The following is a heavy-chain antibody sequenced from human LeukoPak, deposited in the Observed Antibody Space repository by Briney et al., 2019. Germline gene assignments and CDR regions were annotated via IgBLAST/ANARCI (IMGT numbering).Heavy chain of an antibody. CDR2: ISYDGSNK. CDR3: ARDGGYSGYDIGWDY. Sequence: GGSLRLSCAASGFTFSSYAMHWVRQAPGKGLEWVAVISYDGSNKYYADSVKGRFTISRDNSKNTLYLQMNSLRAEDTAVYYCARDGGYSGYDIGWDYWGQGTLVTVSS. CDR1: GFTFSSYA. V-gene: IGHV3-30-3*01. D-gene: IGHD5-12*01. J-gene: IGHJ4*02.